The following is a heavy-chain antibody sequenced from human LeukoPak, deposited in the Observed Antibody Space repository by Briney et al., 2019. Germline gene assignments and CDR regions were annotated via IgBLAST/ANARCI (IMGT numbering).Heavy chain of an antibody. D-gene: IGHD3-16*01. CDR2: INHSGIT. Sequence: PSETLSLTCAVYGRSFSGYYWTWIRQTPGKGLEWIGEINHSGITDYNPSLKSRVTISVDTSKNQFSLKLSSVTAADTAVYYCASLMRPYDAFDIWGQGTMVTVSS. V-gene: IGHV4-34*01. CDR1: GRSFSGYY. CDR3: ASLMRPYDAFDI. J-gene: IGHJ3*02.